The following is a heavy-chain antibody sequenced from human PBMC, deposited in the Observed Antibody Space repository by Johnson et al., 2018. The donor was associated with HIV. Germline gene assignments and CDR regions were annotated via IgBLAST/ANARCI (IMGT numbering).Heavy chain of an antibody. J-gene: IGHJ3*02. CDR1: GFTFSSYA. CDR3: ARSQGSGEGAFDI. Sequence: QVQLVESGGGVVQPGRSLRLSCAASGFTFSSYAMHWVRQAPGKGLEWVAVISYDGSTKYYADYVKGRFTISRDNSKNTLFLQLNSLRAEDTAMYYCARSQGSGEGAFDIWGQGTMVTVSS. D-gene: IGHD2-21*01. V-gene: IGHV3-30-3*01. CDR2: ISYDGSTK.